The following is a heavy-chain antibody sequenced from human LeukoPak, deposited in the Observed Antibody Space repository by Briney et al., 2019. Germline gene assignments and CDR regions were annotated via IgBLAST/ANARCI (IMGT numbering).Heavy chain of an antibody. J-gene: IGHJ5*02. V-gene: IGHV3-30*18. D-gene: IGHD3-22*01. CDR1: GFTFSSYG. CDR3: AKDIGYDSSGYLMP. CDR2: ISYDGSNK. Sequence: GGSLRLSCAASGFTFSSYGMHWVRRAPGKGLEWVAVISYDGSNKYYADSVKGRFTISRDNSKNTLYLQMNSLRAEDTAVYYCAKDIGYDSSGYLMPWGQGTLVTVSS.